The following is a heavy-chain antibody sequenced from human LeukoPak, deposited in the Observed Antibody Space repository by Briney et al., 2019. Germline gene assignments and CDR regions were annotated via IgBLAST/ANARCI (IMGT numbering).Heavy chain of an antibody. CDR1: GGSISSYY. D-gene: IGHD2/OR15-2a*01. CDR2: IYYSGST. V-gene: IGHV4-59*12. J-gene: IGHJ5*02. Sequence: SETLSLTCTVFGGSISSYYWSWIRQPPGKGLEWIGDIYYSGSTYYNPSLKSRVTISVDTSKNQFSLKLSSVTAADTAVYYCARAATFVETNWLDPWGQGTLVTVSS. CDR3: ARAATFVETNWLDP.